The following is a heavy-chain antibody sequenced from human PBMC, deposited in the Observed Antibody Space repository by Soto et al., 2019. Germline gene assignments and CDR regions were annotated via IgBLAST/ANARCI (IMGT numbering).Heavy chain of an antibody. J-gene: IGHJ4*02. CDR3: AKDLLTTLTTGVDY. CDR1: GFTFSSYG. D-gene: IGHD4-17*01. CDR2: IWFDGSII. Sequence: PGGSLRLSCAASGFTFSSYGMNWVRQAPGKGLEWVAAIWFDGSIIHYLDSVKGRFTISRDNSKNTLYLQMNSLRAEDTAVYYCAKDLLTTLTTGVDYWGQGTLVTVSS. V-gene: IGHV3-33*06.